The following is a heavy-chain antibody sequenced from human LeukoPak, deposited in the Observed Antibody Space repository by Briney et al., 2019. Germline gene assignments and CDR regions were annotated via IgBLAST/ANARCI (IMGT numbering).Heavy chain of an antibody. D-gene: IGHD3-10*01. J-gene: IGHJ4*02. CDR1: GFIFDDYG. V-gene: IGHV3-20*03. CDR2: INWNGGST. Sequence: GGSLRLSFAASGFIFDDYGMSWVRQAPGKGLEWVSGINWNGGSTGYADSVKGRFTISRDNAKNSLYLQMNSLRAEDTALYYCARDFWGSGQGGFDYWGQGTLVTVSS. CDR3: ARDFWGSGQGGFDY.